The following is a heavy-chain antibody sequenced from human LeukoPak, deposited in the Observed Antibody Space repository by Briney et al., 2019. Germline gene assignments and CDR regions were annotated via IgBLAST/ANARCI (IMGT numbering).Heavy chain of an antibody. CDR1: GGSFSGYY. CDR3: ARRPFYDSSGYYFDY. Sequence: SETLSLTSAVYGGSFSGYYWSWIREPPGKGLEWIGEINHSGSTNYNPSLKSRVTISVDTSKNQFSLKLSSVTAAETAVYYCARRPFYDSSGYYFDYWGQGTLVTVSS. J-gene: IGHJ4*02. D-gene: IGHD3-22*01. CDR2: INHSGST. V-gene: IGHV4-34*01.